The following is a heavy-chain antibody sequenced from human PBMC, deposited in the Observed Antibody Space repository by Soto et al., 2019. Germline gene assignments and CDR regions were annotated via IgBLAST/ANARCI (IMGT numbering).Heavy chain of an antibody. Sequence: PSESLSLTCIGSGGSISSYYWSWIRQPPGKGLEWIGYIYYSGSTNYNPSLKSRVTISVDTSKNQFSLKLSSVTAADTAVYYCARMPDYDFWIVDYWGQGTLVTVS. CDR2: IYYSGST. CDR1: GGSISSYY. J-gene: IGHJ4*02. V-gene: IGHV4-59*01. D-gene: IGHD3-3*01. CDR3: ARMPDYDFWIVDY.